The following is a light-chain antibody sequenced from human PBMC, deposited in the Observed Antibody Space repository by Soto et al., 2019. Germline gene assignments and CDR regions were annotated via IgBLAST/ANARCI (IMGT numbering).Light chain of an antibody. J-gene: IGKJ1*01. CDR2: GAS. Sequence: ETELTQSPVTLSFSPGERATLSYRASQSVSSNLAWYQQRPGQAPRLLIYGASTRAGGVPDRFSGSGSGTEFILTISSLQSEDSAVYYCQQYGGSPRTFGQGTKVDIK. CDR3: QQYGGSPRT. CDR1: QSVSSN. V-gene: IGKV3-15*01.